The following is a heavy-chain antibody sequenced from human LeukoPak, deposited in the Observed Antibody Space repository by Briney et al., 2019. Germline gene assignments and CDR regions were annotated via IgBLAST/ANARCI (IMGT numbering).Heavy chain of an antibody. CDR1: GFTFSSYE. Sequence: GGSLRLSCAASGFTFSSYEMNWVRQAPGKGLEWVSYISSSGSTIYYADSVKGRFTISRDNAKNSLYLQMNSLRAEDTAVYYCARDVDYNYDGSAYYSFQHWGQGTLVTVSS. V-gene: IGHV3-48*03. CDR3: ARDVDYNYDGSAYYSFQH. D-gene: IGHD3-22*01. CDR2: ISSSGSTI. J-gene: IGHJ1*01.